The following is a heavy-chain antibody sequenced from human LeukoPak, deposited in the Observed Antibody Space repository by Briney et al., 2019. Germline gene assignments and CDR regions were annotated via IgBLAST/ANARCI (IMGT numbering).Heavy chain of an antibody. D-gene: IGHD6-13*01. CDR3: ARLYSSSWSYFDY. CDR2: ISSSSSYT. CDR1: GFTFSDYY. J-gene: IGHJ4*02. Sequence: GGSLRLSCAASGFTFSDYYMGWIRQAPGKGLEWVSYISSSSSYTNYADSVKGRFTISRDNAKSSLYLQMNSLRAEDTAVYYCARLYSSSWSYFDYWGQGTLVTVSS. V-gene: IGHV3-11*06.